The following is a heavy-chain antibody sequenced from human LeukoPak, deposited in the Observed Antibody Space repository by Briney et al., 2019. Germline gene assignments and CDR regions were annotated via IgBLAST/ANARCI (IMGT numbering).Heavy chain of an antibody. CDR1: GLTFSNSA. CDR3: ARGRRGFYSIDQ. Sequence: GGSLRLSCAVSGLTFSNSAMSWVRQAPGKGLEWVALISNDGNSKDYADSVKGRFTLSGDNSKTTVYLQMNSLRAEDTAVYYCARGRRGFYSIDQWGQGTLVTVSP. D-gene: IGHD2-15*01. CDR2: ISNDGNSK. V-gene: IGHV3-30*03. J-gene: IGHJ4*02.